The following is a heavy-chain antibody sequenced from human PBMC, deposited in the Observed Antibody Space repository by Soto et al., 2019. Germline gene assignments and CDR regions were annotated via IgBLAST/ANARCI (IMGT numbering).Heavy chain of an antibody. D-gene: IGHD6-19*01. CDR1: GFTFSSYA. V-gene: IGHV3-23*01. J-gene: IGHJ5*02. CDR3: AKDVVLSYSSGWPVWFDP. Sequence: HPGGALRLSCAASGFTFSSYAMSWVRQAPGKGLEWVSAISGSGGSTYYADSVKGRFTISRDNSKNTLYLQMNSLRAEDTAVYYCAKDVVLSYSSGWPVWFDPWGQGTLVTVSS. CDR2: ISGSGGST.